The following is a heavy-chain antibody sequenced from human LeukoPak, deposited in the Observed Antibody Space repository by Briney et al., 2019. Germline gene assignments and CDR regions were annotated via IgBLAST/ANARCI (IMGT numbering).Heavy chain of an antibody. CDR1: GDSISRSDSY. D-gene: IGHD3-22*01. CDR2: IYYSGRT. Sequence: SETLSLTCSVSGDSISRSDSYWHWIRQPPGKGLEWIGTIYYSGRTYYSPSLKSRATMSVDTSSNQFSLNLRSVTAADTAVYYCARRRYFDGSGYLEWGQGTLLSVSS. J-gene: IGHJ1*01. V-gene: IGHV4-39*01. CDR3: ARRRYFDGSGYLE.